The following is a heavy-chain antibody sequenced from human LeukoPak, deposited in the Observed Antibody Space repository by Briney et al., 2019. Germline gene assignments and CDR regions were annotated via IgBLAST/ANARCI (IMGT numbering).Heavy chain of an antibody. CDR2: ISAYNGNT. CDR3: ARDFGEGYCSGGSCYAFDY. CDR1: GYTFTSYG. J-gene: IGHJ4*02. V-gene: IGHV1-18*01. Sequence: RASVKVSCKASGYTFTSYGISWVRQAPGQGLEWMGWISAYNGNTNYAQKLQGRVTMTTDKSTSTAYMELRSLRSDDTAVYYCARDFGEGYCSGGSCYAFDYWGQGTLVTVSS. D-gene: IGHD2-15*01.